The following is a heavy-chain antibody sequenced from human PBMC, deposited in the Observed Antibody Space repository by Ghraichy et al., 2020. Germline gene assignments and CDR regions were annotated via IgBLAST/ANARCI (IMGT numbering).Heavy chain of an antibody. CDR3: AKGRGATFNWYFDL. CDR2: VSGSGGGT. D-gene: IGHD1-26*01. J-gene: IGHJ2*01. V-gene: IGHV3-23*01. Sequence: GGSLRLSCSASGFTFTRYAMNWVRQAPGKGLEWISAVSGSGGGTYFADPVKGWFTISRDNSKNTVYLQMDNLRAGDTAVYYCAKGRGATFNWYFDLWGRGTLVAVSS. CDR1: GFTFTRYA.